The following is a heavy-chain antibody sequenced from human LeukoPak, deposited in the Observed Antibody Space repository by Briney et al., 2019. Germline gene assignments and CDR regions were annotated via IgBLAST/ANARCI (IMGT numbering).Heavy chain of an antibody. D-gene: IGHD4-17*01. V-gene: IGHV4-4*07. Sequence: SEPLSLPCTVSGGPISSYYWRWIRQPAGKGLHGIGRIYTFGSTNYNPSLKSRVTMSVDTSKNQFSLKLSSVTAADTAVYYCARASAVTHPAYYYYYYMDVWGKGTTVTVSS. CDR2: IYTFGST. CDR3: ARASAVTHPAYYYYYYMDV. J-gene: IGHJ6*03. CDR1: GGPISSYY.